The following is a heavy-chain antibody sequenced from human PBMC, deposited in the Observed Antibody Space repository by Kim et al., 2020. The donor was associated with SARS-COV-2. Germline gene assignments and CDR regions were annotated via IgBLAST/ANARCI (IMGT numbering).Heavy chain of an antibody. Sequence: GGSLRLSCAASGFTVSSNYMSWVRQAPGKGLEWVSVIYSGGSTYYADSVKGRFTISRDNSKNTLYLQMNSLRAEDTAVYYCARSRRVSWFDPWGQGTLVTVSS. J-gene: IGHJ5*02. CDR2: IYSGGST. CDR3: ARSRRVSWFDP. CDR1: GFTVSSNY. V-gene: IGHV3-53*01.